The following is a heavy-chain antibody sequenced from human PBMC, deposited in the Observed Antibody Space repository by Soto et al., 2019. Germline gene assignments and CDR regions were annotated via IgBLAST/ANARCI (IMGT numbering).Heavy chain of an antibody. CDR2: ISYDGSNK. J-gene: IGHJ4*02. CDR1: GFTFSSYA. V-gene: IGHV3-30-3*01. CDR3: ATPIAAAGIYYFDY. D-gene: IGHD6-13*01. Sequence: GGSLRLSCAASGFTFSSYAMHWVRQAPGKGLEWVAVISYDGSNKYYADSVKGRFTISRDNSKNTLYLQMNSLRAEDTAVYYCATPIAAAGIYYFDYWGQGTLVTVSS.